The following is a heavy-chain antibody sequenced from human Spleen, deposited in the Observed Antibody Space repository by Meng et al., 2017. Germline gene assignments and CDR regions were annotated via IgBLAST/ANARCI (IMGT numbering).Heavy chain of an antibody. Sequence: VQLQESGPGRVRPSDTLSLSCTVSCGSVSSGNYYLSWVRQPPGKGLEWIGFIYHTGSTDCNPSLTRRVTISGDTSNNHFSLKLTSVTAADTAVYYCARSYGSGTYWYFDLWGRGTLVTVSS. CDR3: ARSYGSGTYWYFDL. J-gene: IGHJ2*01. CDR1: CGSVSSGNYY. CDR2: IYHTGST. V-gene: IGHV4-61*03. D-gene: IGHD3-10*01.